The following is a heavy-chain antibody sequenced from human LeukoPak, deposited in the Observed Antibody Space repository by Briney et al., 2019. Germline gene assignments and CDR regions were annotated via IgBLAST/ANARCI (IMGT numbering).Heavy chain of an antibody. CDR3: AKDSVPDY. J-gene: IGHJ4*02. Sequence: PGGSLRLSCAASGFTFSSYSMNWVRQAPGKGLEWVSSISGRSDSIYYADSGKGRFTISRDNSKNTLYLQMNSLRAEDTAVYYCAKDSVPDYWGQGTLVTVSS. D-gene: IGHD2-2*01. CDR1: GFTFSSYS. CDR2: ISGRSDSI. V-gene: IGHV3-21*01.